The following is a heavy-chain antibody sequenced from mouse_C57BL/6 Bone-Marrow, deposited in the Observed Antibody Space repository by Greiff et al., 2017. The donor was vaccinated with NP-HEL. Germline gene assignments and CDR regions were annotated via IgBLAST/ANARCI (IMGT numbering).Heavy chain of an antibody. CDR1: GYTFTSYW. CDR3: AYYGYDRGHY. V-gene: IGHV1-55*01. D-gene: IGHD2-2*01. Sequence: QVQLQQPGAELVKPGASVKMSCKASGYTFTSYWITWVKQRPGQGLEWIGDIYPGSGSTNYNEKFKSKATLTVDKSSSTAYMQIRSLTSEDSAVYYCAYYGYDRGHYWGQGTTLTVSS. CDR2: IYPGSGST. J-gene: IGHJ2*01.